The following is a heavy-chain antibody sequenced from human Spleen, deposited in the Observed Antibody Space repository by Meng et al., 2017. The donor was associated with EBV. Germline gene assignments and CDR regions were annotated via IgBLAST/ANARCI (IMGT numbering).Heavy chain of an antibody. CDR2: TLYRTKWYN. Sequence: FQESSPRLAKPSQNLSLPCASSRDRVSSNSAALSWIRQSPSRGLEWLGRTLYRTKWYNDYAVSVKTRITINPDTSKNQFSLQLSSVTPEDTAVYYCVRGPYSSSSDAFNIWGQGKMVTVSS. D-gene: IGHD6-13*01. J-gene: IGHJ3*02. CDR3: VRGPYSSSSDAFNI. CDR1: RDRVSSNSAA. V-gene: IGHV6-1*01.